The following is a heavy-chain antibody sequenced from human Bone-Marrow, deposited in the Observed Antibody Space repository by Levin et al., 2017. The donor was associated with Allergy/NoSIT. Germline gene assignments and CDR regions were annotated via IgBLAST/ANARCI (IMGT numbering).Heavy chain of an antibody. CDR2: IDGNGDNA. CDR1: EFLFSSYA. V-gene: IGHV3-23*01. D-gene: IGHD3-3*01. J-gene: IGHJ4*02. Sequence: GGSLRLSCAASEFLFSSYAMSWVRQAPGQGLEWVSAIDGNGDNAYYADSVKGRFTISRDNSKNTLFLHLDSLRAEDTAVSYCAKDTTFFGVALDYWGQGTLVAVSS. CDR3: AKDTTFFGVALDY.